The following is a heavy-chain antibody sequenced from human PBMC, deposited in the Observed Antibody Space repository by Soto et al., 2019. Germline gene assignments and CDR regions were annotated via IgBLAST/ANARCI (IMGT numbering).Heavy chain of an antibody. V-gene: IGHV1-69*06. J-gene: IGHJ4*02. Sequence: SVKVSCKASGGTFSSYAISWVRQAPGQGLEWMGGIIPIFGTANYAQKFQGRVTITADKSTSTAYMELSSLRSEDTAVYYCARPNYYDSSGYYYMFDYWGQGTLVPSPQ. D-gene: IGHD3-22*01. CDR1: GGTFSSYA. CDR2: IIPIFGTA. CDR3: ARPNYYDSSGYYYMFDY.